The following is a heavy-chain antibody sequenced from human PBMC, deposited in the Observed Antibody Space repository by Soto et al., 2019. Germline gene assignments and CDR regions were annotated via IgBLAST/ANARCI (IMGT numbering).Heavy chain of an antibody. Sequence: GESLKISCRTSGYKFTSSWIGWVRQTPGKGLEWMGIIYPTNSETRYSPSFQGQVTMSVDKSTATAYLQWSSLKASDSGIYYCARPGGSGTYYKFDYWGQGTPVTVSS. V-gene: IGHV5-51*01. J-gene: IGHJ4*02. CDR2: IYPTNSET. CDR3: ARPGGSGTYYKFDY. D-gene: IGHD3-10*01. CDR1: GYKFTSSW.